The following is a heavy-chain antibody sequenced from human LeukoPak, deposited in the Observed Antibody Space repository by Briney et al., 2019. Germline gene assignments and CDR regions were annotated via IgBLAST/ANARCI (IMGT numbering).Heavy chain of an antibody. Sequence: GGPLRHSCAASGFTFSSDAMSWVRQAPGKGLEWVSGISHSGSSTYYTDAVKGRFTISRDNSKNTLYLQMNSLRAEDTAVYYCATPTSHDYWGQGTLVTVSS. CDR1: GFTFSSDA. J-gene: IGHJ4*02. V-gene: IGHV3-23*01. CDR2: ISHSGSST. CDR3: ATPTSHDY.